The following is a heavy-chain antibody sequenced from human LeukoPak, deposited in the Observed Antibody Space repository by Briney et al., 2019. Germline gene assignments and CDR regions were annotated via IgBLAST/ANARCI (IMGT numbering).Heavy chain of an antibody. D-gene: IGHD5-24*01. CDR1: GFTFNSFG. V-gene: IGHV3-30*02. CDR2: IRYDGSYE. CDR3: AKDGGLQLYYYYNYTDI. J-gene: IGHJ6*03. Sequence: QTGGSLRLSCAASGFTFNSFGMHWVRQAPGKGLEWVAFIRYDGSYEYYGDSVKGRFTTSRDNSKTTLYLQMNSLRSEDTAVYYCAKDGGLQLYYYYNYTDIWGKGTTVTVSS.